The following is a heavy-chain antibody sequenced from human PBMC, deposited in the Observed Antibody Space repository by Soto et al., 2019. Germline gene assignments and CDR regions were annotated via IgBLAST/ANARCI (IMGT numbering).Heavy chain of an antibody. Sequence: GGSLRLSCATSGFPFSDYYMSWIRQAPGKGLEWLSHISPKSTYRNYADSVKGRLTISRDNTKSSLFLQMNSLGVEDTAVYYCARGGGGGLFEHWGQGVLVTVSS. V-gene: IGHV3-11*06. CDR1: GFPFSDYY. J-gene: IGHJ4*02. CDR3: ARGGGGGLFEH. D-gene: IGHD2-21*01. CDR2: ISPKSTYR.